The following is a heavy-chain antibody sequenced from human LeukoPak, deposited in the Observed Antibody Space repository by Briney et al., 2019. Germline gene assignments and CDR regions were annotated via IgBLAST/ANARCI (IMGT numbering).Heavy chain of an antibody. D-gene: IGHD3-10*01. CDR2: ISSSSSYI. V-gene: IGHV3-21*01. CDR3: ARDRTMVRGRDY. J-gene: IGHJ4*02. Sequence: GGSLRLSCAASGFTFRNAWMNWVRQAPGKGLEWVSSISSSSSYIYYADSVKGRFTISRDNAKNSLYLQMNSLRAEDTAVYYCARDRTMVRGRDYWGQGTLVTVSS. CDR1: GFTFRNAW.